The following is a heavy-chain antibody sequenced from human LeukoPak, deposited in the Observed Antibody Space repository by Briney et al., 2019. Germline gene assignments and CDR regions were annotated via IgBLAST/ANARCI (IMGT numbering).Heavy chain of an antibody. CDR1: GGSITSGRYY. CDR3: ARGVVTDDYYMDV. D-gene: IGHD2-21*02. Sequence: SQTLSLTCSVSGGSITSGRYYWTWIRQPAGKGLEWIGRLYNNDNTNYDPSLESRVSISVDTSKSQFYLQLTSVTAADTAVYFCARGVVTDDYYMDVWGKGITVIVSS. J-gene: IGHJ6*03. CDR2: LYNNDNT. V-gene: IGHV4-61*02.